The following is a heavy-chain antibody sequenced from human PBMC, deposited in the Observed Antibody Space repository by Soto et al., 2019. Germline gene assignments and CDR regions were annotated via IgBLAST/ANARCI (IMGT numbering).Heavy chain of an antibody. Sequence: EVQLLESGGDLVQPGVSRRLSCAASGFTFNNYAMSWVRQAPGKGLEWVSAISSSGYSTYYADSVKGRFTICRDNSKNTVYLQMNNLRAEDTAVYYCAKVSVVVAAKFDSWGQRTLVTVSS. D-gene: IGHD2-21*02. CDR2: ISSSGYST. CDR1: GFTFNNYA. CDR3: AKVSVVVAAKFDS. J-gene: IGHJ4*02. V-gene: IGHV3-23*01.